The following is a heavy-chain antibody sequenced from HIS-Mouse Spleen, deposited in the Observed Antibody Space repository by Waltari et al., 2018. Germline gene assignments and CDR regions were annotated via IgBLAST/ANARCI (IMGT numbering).Heavy chain of an antibody. CDR2: TYYRSKWYN. CDR3: ARGYCTNGVCYDY. J-gene: IGHJ4*02. CDR1: GDSVSSNSDP. Sequence: QVQLQQSGPGLVKPSQTLSLTCAISGDSVSSNSDPWNWLRQAPSRGLEWLGRTYYRSKWYNDYAVSVKSRITINPDTSKNQFSLQLNSVTPEDTAVYYCARGYCTNGVCYDYWGQGTLVTVSS. V-gene: IGHV6-1*01. D-gene: IGHD2-8*01.